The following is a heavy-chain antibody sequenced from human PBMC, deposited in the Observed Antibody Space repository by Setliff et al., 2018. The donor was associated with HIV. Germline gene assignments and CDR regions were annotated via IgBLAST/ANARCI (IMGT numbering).Heavy chain of an antibody. V-gene: IGHV4-4*08. CDR2: IHTTGST. CDR1: GDSIGTYY. D-gene: IGHD5-18*01. CDR3: ARGWGYSYALN. J-gene: IGHJ1*01. Sequence: SETLSLTCTVSGDSIGTYYWSWIRLPAGKGLEWIGQIHTTGSTNYNPSLKSRVTISVDTSKNQFSLKLSSVTAADTAVYYCARGWGYSYALNWGQGTLVTVSS.